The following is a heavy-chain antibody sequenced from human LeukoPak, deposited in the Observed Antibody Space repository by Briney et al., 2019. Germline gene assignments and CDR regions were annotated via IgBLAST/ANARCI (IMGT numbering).Heavy chain of an antibody. CDR2: TSAYNGNT. V-gene: IGHV1-18*04. CDR1: GYTFTSYG. J-gene: IGHJ4*02. D-gene: IGHD3-9*01. CDR3: ARDYDILTGNPNFDY. Sequence: ASVKVSCKASGYTFTSYGISWVRQAPGQGLEWMGWTSAYNGNTNYAQKLQGRVTMTTDTSTSTAYMELRSLRSDDTAVYYCARDYDILTGNPNFDYWGQGTLVTVSS.